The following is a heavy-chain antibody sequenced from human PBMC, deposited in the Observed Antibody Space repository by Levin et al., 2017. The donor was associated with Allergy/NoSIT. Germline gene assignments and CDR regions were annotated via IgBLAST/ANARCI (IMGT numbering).Heavy chain of an antibody. J-gene: IGHJ4*02. D-gene: IGHD3-10*01. CDR2: ISTNGGST. Sequence: GGSLRLSCSASGFTFSSYAMHWVRQAPGKGLKSVSAISTNGGSTYYADSVKDRFTISRDNSKNTLYLQMSSLRAEDTAVYYCVSEWYYGSGSLDYWGQGTLVTVSS. V-gene: IGHV3-64D*06. CDR1: GFTFSSYA. CDR3: VSEWYYGSGSLDY.